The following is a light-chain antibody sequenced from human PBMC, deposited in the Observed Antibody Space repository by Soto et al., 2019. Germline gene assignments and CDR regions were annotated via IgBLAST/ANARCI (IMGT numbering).Light chain of an antibody. CDR2: AAS. V-gene: IGKV1-12*01. J-gene: IGKJ1*01. Sequence: DIQMTQSPSTLSASVGDTVTVTCRASQSVSGWLAWYQQKPGKGPNLLIYAASSLESGVQSRFSGSGSGTDFTLTISSLQPEDFATYYCKQADGFPQTFGQGTKVDIK. CDR3: KQADGFPQT. CDR1: QSVSGW.